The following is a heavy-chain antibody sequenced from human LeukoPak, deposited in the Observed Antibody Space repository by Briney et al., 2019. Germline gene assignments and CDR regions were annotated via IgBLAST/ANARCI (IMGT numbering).Heavy chain of an antibody. CDR2: IYYSGST. V-gene: IGHV4-31*03. Sequence: SQTLSLTCTVSGGSISSGGYYWSWIHQHPGKGLEWIGYIYYSGSTYYNPSLKSRVTISVDTSKNQFSLKLSSVTAADTAVYYCARVGSSSDRGLDFDYWGQGTLVAVSS. J-gene: IGHJ4*02. CDR1: GGSISSGGYY. CDR3: ARVGSSSDRGLDFDY. D-gene: IGHD6-25*01.